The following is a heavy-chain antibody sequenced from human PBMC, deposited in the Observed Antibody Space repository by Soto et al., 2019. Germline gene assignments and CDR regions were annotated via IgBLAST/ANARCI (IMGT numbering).Heavy chain of an antibody. V-gene: IGHV4-39*01. CDR1: GGSISSSSYY. CDR2: IYYSGIT. J-gene: IGHJ6*02. Sequence: SETLSLTCTVSGGSISSSSYYWGWIRQPPGKGLEWIGSIYYSGITYYNPSLKSRVTISVDTSKNQFSLKLSSVTAADTAVYYCAATRDTPYGMLGGDYYGMDVWGQGTTVPVSS. D-gene: IGHD3-10*02. CDR3: AATRDTPYGMLGGDYYGMDV.